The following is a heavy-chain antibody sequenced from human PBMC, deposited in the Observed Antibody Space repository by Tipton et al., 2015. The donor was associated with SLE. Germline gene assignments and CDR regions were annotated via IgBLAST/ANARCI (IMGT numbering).Heavy chain of an antibody. V-gene: IGHV3-7*01. Sequence: GSLRLSCSASGFTFSSYWMTWVRQAPGKGLEWVANINQDGGEKYYVDSVKGRFTISRDNAKDSLYLQMNSLRAEDTAMYYCARSKGKYQLLAFDYWGQGTLVTVSS. J-gene: IGHJ4*02. CDR2: INQDGGEK. D-gene: IGHD2-2*01. CDR1: GFTFSSYW. CDR3: ARSKGKYQLLAFDY.